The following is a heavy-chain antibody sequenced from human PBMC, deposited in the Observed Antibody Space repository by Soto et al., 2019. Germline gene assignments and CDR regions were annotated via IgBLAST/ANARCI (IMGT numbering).Heavy chain of an antibody. CDR2: IFPGDSDT. V-gene: IGHV5-51*01. D-gene: IGHD3-22*01. Sequence: GESLKISCKCSGYTFTTYWVGWVRQMPGKGLEWMGIIFPGDSDTYYSPSFQGQVTISADKSISTAYLQWSSLKASDTAMYYCARRDSGYEFDYWGQGTLVTVSS. J-gene: IGHJ4*02. CDR3: ARRDSGYEFDY. CDR1: GYTFTTYW.